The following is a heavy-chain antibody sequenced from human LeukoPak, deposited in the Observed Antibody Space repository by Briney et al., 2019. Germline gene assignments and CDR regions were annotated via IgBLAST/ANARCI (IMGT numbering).Heavy chain of an antibody. D-gene: IGHD3-10*01. CDR1: GYTFTSYY. J-gene: IGHJ3*02. CDR3: ASDLDYYGSGSYYNFAFDI. CDR2: INPSGGST. V-gene: IGHV1-46*01. Sequence: ASVKVSCKASGYTFTSYYMHWVRQAPGQGLEWMGIINPSGGSTSYAQKFQGRVTMTRDTSISTAYMELSRLRSDDTAVYYCASDLDYYGSGSYYNFAFDIWGQGTMVTVSS.